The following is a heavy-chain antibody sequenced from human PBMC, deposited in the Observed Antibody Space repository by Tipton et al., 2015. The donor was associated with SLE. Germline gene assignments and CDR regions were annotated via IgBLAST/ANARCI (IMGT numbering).Heavy chain of an antibody. D-gene: IGHD1-7*01. CDR3: ARGRTWNFDAFDI. V-gene: IGHV3-23*01. J-gene: IGHJ3*02. CDR2: IRGSGDST. Sequence: GSLRLSCAASGFTFSSYVMSWVRQAPGKGLEWVTSIRGSGDSTYYADSVKGRFTISRDNSKNSLYLQMNSLRAEDTAVYYCARGRTWNFDAFDIWGQGTMVTVSS. CDR1: GFTFSSYV.